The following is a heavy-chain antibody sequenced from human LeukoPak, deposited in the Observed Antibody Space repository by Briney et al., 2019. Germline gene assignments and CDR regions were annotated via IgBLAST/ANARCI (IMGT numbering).Heavy chain of an antibody. J-gene: IGHJ4*02. CDR1: GFIFSNYG. Sequence: GALRLSCAASGFIFSNYGMNWVRQAPGKGLEWVAAISASGSATSYADSVRGRFTISRDNSKSTTYLQMNSLRAEDTAVFYCAKLSSGWYSPGYWGQGTLVTVSS. CDR2: ISASGSAT. D-gene: IGHD6-19*01. V-gene: IGHV3-23*01. CDR3: AKLSSGWYSPGY.